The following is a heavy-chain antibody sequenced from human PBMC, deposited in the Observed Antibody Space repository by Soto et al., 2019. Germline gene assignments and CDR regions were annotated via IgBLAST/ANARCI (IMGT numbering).Heavy chain of an antibody. CDR2: ISGSGFKK. Sequence: SGGSLRLSCVASGFIFENFGMSWVRQAPGKGLEWISSISGSGFKKYYADSVKGRFTISRDNSKSTVYLELNNLSAEDTAVCHCAKNQGVELVPLATVDWFDPWGQGSVVTVSS. CDR3: AKNQGVELVPLATVDWFDP. J-gene: IGHJ5*02. CDR1: GFIFENFG. V-gene: IGHV3-23*01. D-gene: IGHD1-26*01.